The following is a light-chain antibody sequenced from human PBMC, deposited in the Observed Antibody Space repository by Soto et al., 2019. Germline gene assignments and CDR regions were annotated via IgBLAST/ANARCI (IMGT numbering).Light chain of an antibody. V-gene: IGKV3-15*01. CDR2: GAS. J-gene: IGKJ3*01. CDR1: QSVSTN. CDR3: QQYNTWPGS. Sequence: EIVMTQSPATLSVSPGERATLSCGASQSVSTNLAWYQQKPGQAPRLLIYGASTRATGITARFSSSGSGTDFPHTISSLQSEDLAVYYCQQYNTWPGSFGPGTKVDI.